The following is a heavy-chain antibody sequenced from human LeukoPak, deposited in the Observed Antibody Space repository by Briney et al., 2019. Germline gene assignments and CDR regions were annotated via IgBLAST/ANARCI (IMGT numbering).Heavy chain of an antibody. Sequence: SQTLSLTCTVSGGSMSSYYWSWIRESPGKGQEWIGYIFYSGSTTYNPSLKSRVTISIDTSKNQFSLKLSSVTAADTAVYYCARVRHGSGKEPAFDIWGQGTMVTVSS. D-gene: IGHD3-10*01. CDR1: GGSMSSYY. CDR3: ARVRHGSGKEPAFDI. CDR2: IFYSGST. J-gene: IGHJ3*02. V-gene: IGHV4-59*08.